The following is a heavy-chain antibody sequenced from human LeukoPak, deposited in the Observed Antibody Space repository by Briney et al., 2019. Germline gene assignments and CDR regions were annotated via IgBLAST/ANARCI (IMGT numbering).Heavy chain of an antibody. CDR3: ARGLHIRLYDSRGYFDY. D-gene: IGHD3-22*01. CDR2: MNPNSGNT. V-gene: IGHV1-8*01. J-gene: IGHJ4*02. Sequence: EASVKVSCKASGYTFTSYDINWVRQATGQGLEWMGWMNPNSGNTGYAQKFQGRVTMTRNTSISTAYMELSSLRSEDTAVYYCARGLHIRLYDSRGYFDYWGQGTVVTVSS. CDR1: GYTFTSYD.